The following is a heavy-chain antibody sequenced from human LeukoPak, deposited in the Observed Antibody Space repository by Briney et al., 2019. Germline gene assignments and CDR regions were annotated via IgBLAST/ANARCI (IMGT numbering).Heavy chain of an antibody. D-gene: IGHD3-9*01. CDR3: ARLSKGRYFDYIFDY. J-gene: IGHJ4*02. V-gene: IGHV4-39*01. CDR1: GGSVSSSTYY. Sequence: PSETLSLTCTVSGGSVSSSTYYWCWIRQPPGKGLEWIGNIYYTGSTYSNPSLRSRVTMSVDTSKNQFSLKMSSVTAADTAVYYCARLSKGRYFDYIFDYWGQGALVTVSS. CDR2: IYYTGST.